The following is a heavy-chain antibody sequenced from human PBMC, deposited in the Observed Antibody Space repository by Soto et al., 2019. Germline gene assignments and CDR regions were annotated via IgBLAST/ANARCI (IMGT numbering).Heavy chain of an antibody. J-gene: IGHJ4*02. CDR2: IYYSGST. CDR1: GGSISSGDYY. Sequence: QVQLQESGPGLVKPSQTLSLTCTVSGGSISSGDYYWSWIRQPPGKGLEWIGYIYYSGSTYYNPSLKSRVPISVDTSKNQRSLKLSSVTAADAAVYYCARDWPGGDFDYWGQGTLVTVSS. V-gene: IGHV4-30-4*01. CDR3: ARDWPGGDFDY. D-gene: IGHD3-16*01.